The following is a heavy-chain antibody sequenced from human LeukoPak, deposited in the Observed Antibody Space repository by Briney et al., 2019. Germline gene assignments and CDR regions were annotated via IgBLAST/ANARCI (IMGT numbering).Heavy chain of an antibody. CDR2: IYYSGST. Sequence: LETLSLTCTVSGGSISSYYWSWIRQPPGKGLEWIGYIYYSGSTNYNPSLKSRVTISVDTSKNQFSLKLSSVTAADTAVYYCARVTGYYEKYFQHWGQGTLVTVSS. J-gene: IGHJ1*01. CDR3: ARVTGYYEKYFQH. CDR1: GGSISSYY. D-gene: IGHD3-22*01. V-gene: IGHV4-59*01.